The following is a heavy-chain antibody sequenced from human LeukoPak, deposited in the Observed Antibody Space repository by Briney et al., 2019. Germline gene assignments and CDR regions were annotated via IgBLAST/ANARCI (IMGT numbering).Heavy chain of an antibody. V-gene: IGHV1-69*06. CDR1: GGTFSSYA. CDR2: IVPIFGTA. J-gene: IGHJ5*02. CDR3: AREGGTNCSSTSCYALNWFDP. Sequence: SVKVSCKASGGTFSSYAISWVRQAPGQGLEWMGGIVPIFGTANYAQKFQGRVTITADKSTSTAYMELSSLRSEDTAVYYCAREGGTNCSSTSCYALNWFDPWGQGTLVTVSS. D-gene: IGHD2-2*01.